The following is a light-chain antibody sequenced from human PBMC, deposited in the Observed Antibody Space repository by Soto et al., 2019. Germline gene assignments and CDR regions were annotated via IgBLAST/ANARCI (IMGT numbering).Light chain of an antibody. CDR2: EGS. CDR1: SSDVGNYNL. J-gene: IGLJ3*02. Sequence: QSALTQPASVSGSPGQSITISCTGTSSDVGNYNLVSWYQQHPGKAPKLVIYEGSKRPSGVSDRFSGSKSGNMASLTISGLQAGDEADYYCCSYADSSTWVFGGGTKLTVL. CDR3: CSYADSSTWV. V-gene: IGLV2-23*01.